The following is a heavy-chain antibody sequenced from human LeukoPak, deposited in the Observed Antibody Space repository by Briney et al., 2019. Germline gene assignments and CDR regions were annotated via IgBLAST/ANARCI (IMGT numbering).Heavy chain of an antibody. V-gene: IGHV4-39*07. CDR3: AELGITMIGGV. D-gene: IGHD3-10*02. J-gene: IGHJ6*04. CDR1: GGSITNGYY. CDR2: IYYSGST. Sequence: SETLSLTCTVSGGSITNGYYWGWIRQPPGKGLEWIGIIYYSGSTYYSPSLKSRVTISVDTSKNQFSLQLSSVTAADTAVYYCAELGITMIGGVWGKGTTVTISS.